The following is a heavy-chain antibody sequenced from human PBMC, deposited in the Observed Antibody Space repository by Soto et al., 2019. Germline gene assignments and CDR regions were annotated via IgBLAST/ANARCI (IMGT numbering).Heavy chain of an antibody. Sequence: SETLSLTCAVSSDSITSVGYSWSWIRQPPGKALEWIGYIYHTGTTYYTAALKSRVTISLDRSKNRISLSLNSVTAADTAVYYCAATVFGEYSHYALDVWGQGTTVTVSS. CDR3: AATVFGEYSHYALDV. D-gene: IGHD3-3*01. CDR2: IYHTGTT. V-gene: IGHV4-30-2*01. CDR1: SDSITSVGYS. J-gene: IGHJ6*02.